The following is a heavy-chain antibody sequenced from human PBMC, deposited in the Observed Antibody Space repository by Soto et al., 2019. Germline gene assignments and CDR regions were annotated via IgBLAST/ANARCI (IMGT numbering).Heavy chain of an antibody. Sequence: EVLLLESGGDLVQPGGSLRLSCAASGFTFISYTMSWVRQAPGKGLEWVSAMSGSSGGTYYADTVKGRFTISRDNSKNTLFLQMNSLRAEDTAVYYCVKGYCTGGSCYSRSWHFDLWGRGTLVTVSS. V-gene: IGHV3-23*01. CDR2: MSGSSGGT. J-gene: IGHJ2*01. CDR1: GFTFISYT. D-gene: IGHD2-15*01. CDR3: VKGYCTGGSCYSRSWHFDL.